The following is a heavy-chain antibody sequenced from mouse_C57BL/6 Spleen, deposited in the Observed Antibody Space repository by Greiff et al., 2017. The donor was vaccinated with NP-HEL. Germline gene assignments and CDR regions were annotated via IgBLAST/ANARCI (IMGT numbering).Heavy chain of an antibody. Sequence: VQLQQSGAELAKPGASVKLSCKASGYTFTSYWMHWVKQRPGQGLEWIGYINPSSGYTKYNQKFKDKATLTADKSSRTAYMQLSSLTYEDSAVYYFARWEAFDYWGQGTTLTVSS. D-gene: IGHD4-1*01. CDR2: INPSSGYT. CDR1: GYTFTSYW. V-gene: IGHV1-7*01. CDR3: ARWEAFDY. J-gene: IGHJ2*01.